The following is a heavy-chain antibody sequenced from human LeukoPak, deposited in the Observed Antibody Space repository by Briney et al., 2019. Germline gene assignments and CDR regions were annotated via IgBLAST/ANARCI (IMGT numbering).Heavy chain of an antibody. D-gene: IGHD3-10*01. CDR2: INPNSGGT. J-gene: IGHJ5*02. V-gene: IGHV1-2*02. CDR1: GYTFTGYY. CDR3: ARRRITMVRGVRPGWFDP. Sequence: GASVKVSCKASGYTFTGYYMHWVRQAPGQGLEWMGWINPNSGGTNYAQKFQGRVTMTRDTSISTAYMELSRPRSDDTAVYYCARRRITMVRGVRPGWFDPWGQGTLVTVSS.